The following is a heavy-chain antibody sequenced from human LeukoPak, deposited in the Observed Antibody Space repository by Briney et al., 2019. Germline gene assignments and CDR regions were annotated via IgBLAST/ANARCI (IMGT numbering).Heavy chain of an antibody. D-gene: IGHD3-3*01. CDR2: IYYSGST. V-gene: IGHV4-59*01. CDR1: GGSISSYY. CDR3: ARETSSYDFWSGYLDY. Sequence: PSETLSLTCTVSGGSISSYYWSWIRQPPGKGLEWIGYIYYSGSTNYNPSLKSRVTISVDTSKNQFSLKLSSVTAADTAVYYCARETSSYDFWSGYLDYWGQGTLVTVSS. J-gene: IGHJ4*02.